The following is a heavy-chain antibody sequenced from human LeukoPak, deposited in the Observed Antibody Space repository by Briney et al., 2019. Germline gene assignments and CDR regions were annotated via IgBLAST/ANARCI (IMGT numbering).Heavy chain of an antibody. V-gene: IGHV4-34*01. Sequence: SETLSLTCAAYGGSFSGYYWSWIRQPPGKGLEWIGEINHSGSTKYNPSLKSRVTISVDTSKNKFSLKLSSVTAADTAVYYCARGGCYCSSTSCYKAHNAFDIWGQGTMVTVSS. CDR2: INHSGST. CDR1: GGSFSGYY. CDR3: ARGGCYCSSTSCYKAHNAFDI. J-gene: IGHJ3*02. D-gene: IGHD2-2*02.